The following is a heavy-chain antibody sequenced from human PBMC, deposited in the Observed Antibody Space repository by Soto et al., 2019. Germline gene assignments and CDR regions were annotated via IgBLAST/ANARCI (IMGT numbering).Heavy chain of an antibody. V-gene: IGHV3-33*07. CDR1: GFIFSSYT. CDR3: ARVLRYFDTAAFDI. J-gene: IGHJ3*02. Sequence: PGGSLRLSCGASGFIFSSYTMYWVRQAPGKGLEGVAIIWHDGSHQYYADSVKGRFTVFRDNSKNTLYLQMNSLRAEDTGVYYCARVLRYFDTAAFDIWGQGTMVTVSS. CDR2: IWHDGSHQ. D-gene: IGHD3-9*01.